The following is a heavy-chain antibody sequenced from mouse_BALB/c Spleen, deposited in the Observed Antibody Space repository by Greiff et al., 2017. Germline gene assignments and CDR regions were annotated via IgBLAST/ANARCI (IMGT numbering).Heavy chain of an antibody. Sequence: EVQLVESGGGLVKPGGSLKLSCAASGFAFSSYDMSWVRQTPEKRLEWVAYISSGGGSTYYPDTVKGRFTISRDNAKNTLYLQMSSLKSEDTAMYYCARPPRGYDMDYWGQGTSVTVSS. CDR1: GFAFSSYD. CDR3: ARPPRGYDMDY. J-gene: IGHJ4*01. CDR2: ISSGGGST. V-gene: IGHV5-12-1*01. D-gene: IGHD3-1*01.